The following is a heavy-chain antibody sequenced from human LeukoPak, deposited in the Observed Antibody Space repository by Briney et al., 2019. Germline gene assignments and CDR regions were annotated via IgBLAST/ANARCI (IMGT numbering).Heavy chain of an antibody. V-gene: IGHV1-18*01. J-gene: IGHJ4*02. CDR2: ISVYNGKT. D-gene: IGHD6-13*01. CDR1: GYTFTSYG. Sequence: GASVKVSCKTSGYTFTSYGINWVRDGPGQELGWMGWISVYNGKTNYAQKPQGRVTMTTDTSTSTAYMELRSLRSDDTAVYYCARISIGFIAAADYWGQGTLVTVSS. CDR3: ARISIGFIAAADY.